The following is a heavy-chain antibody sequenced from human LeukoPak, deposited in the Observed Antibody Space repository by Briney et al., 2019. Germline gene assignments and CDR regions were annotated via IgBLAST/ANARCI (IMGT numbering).Heavy chain of an antibody. CDR1: GFTFSGNW. CDR2: LDSDASIT. Sequence: GGTLRLSCAASGFTFSGNWMHGVRRAPGKRVVGGSGLDSDASITNYAHSVKGRFTISSDNAKNTLYLQMNSLTAEDTAVYYCARGPGYSGYFYGMDVWGQGTTVTVSS. V-gene: IGHV3-74*01. J-gene: IGHJ6*02. D-gene: IGHD5-12*01. CDR3: ARGPGYSGYFYGMDV.